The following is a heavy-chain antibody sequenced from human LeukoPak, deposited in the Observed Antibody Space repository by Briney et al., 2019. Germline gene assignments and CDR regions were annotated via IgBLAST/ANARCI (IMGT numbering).Heavy chain of an antibody. V-gene: IGHV5-51*01. CDR2: IYPGDSDT. CDR1: GYSFTNYW. Sequence: GESLKISCKGSGYSFTNYWIGWVRQMPGKGLQWMGIIYPGDSDTRYSPSFQGQVTISADKSISTAYLQWSSLKASDTAMYYCARQVITFGGVIVILDYWGQGTLVTVSS. CDR3: ARQVITFGGVIVILDY. D-gene: IGHD3-16*02. J-gene: IGHJ4*02.